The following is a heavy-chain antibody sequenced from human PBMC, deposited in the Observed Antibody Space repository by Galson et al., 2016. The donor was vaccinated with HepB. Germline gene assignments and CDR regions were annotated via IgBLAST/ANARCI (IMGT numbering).Heavy chain of an antibody. Sequence: SLRLSCAASGFTFSTYTMNWVRQAPGKGLEYVSGISSNGGSTYYADSEKGRFTISRDNSKNMLYLQMSSLRAEDTAVYYCVREHGFGGVNYMDVWGKGTTVTVSS. D-gene: IGHD3-3*01. J-gene: IGHJ6*03. CDR1: GFTFSTYT. CDR2: ISSNGGST. V-gene: IGHV3-64D*06. CDR3: VREHGFGGVNYMDV.